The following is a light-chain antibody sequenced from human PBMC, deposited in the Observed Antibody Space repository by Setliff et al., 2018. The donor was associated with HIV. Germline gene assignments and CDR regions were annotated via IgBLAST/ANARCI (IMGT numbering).Light chain of an antibody. Sequence: QSVLTQPASVSGSPGQSITISCTGSSSDIGDYESVSWYQQHPGEVPKLMIYGVTKRPSGVSNRFSASKSGNTASLTISGLQAEDEAHYYCCSYAGGDTWIFGGGTKVTVL. CDR2: GVT. CDR3: CSYAGGDTWI. CDR1: SSDIGDYES. J-gene: IGLJ2*01. V-gene: IGLV2-23*02.